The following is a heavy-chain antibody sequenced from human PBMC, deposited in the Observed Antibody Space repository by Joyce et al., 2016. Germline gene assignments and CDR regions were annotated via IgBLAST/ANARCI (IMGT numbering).Heavy chain of an antibody. CDR2: ITNSGAT. CDR1: SGPFSGFF. V-gene: IGHV4-34*02. CDR3: ARSQWLAPLMY. D-gene: IGHD6-19*01. Sequence: QVQLQQWGAGLLKTSETLSLTCAVYSGPFSGFFWSWVRQPPGKGLEWIGDITNSGATHYNRSLKSRLTMSVDTSRKEFSLKLSSVTVADTAIYYCARSQWLAPLMYWGQGTPVTVSS. J-gene: IGHJ4*02.